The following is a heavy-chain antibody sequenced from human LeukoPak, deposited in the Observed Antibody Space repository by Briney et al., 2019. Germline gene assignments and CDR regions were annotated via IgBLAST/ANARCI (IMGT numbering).Heavy chain of an antibody. Sequence: SETLSLTCTVSGGSISSSNYFWGWIRQSPGRGLEWIGSISYGGDTYYNPSLKSRVTISLDTPKSQFSLKLTSVTAADTAVYYCARDAVVPASLLDYWGQGTLVTVSS. CDR1: GGSISSSNYF. J-gene: IGHJ4*02. D-gene: IGHD2-2*01. V-gene: IGHV4-39*07. CDR3: ARDAVVPASLLDY. CDR2: ISYGGDT.